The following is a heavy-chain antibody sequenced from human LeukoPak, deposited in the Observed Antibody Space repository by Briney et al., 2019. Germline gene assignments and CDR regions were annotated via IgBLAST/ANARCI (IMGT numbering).Heavy chain of an antibody. V-gene: IGHV4-4*02. CDR2: IYHTGST. Sequence: SETLSLTCAVSGGSISSSKWWSWVRQPPGKGLEWIGEIYHTGSTNYNPSLKSRVTISVDKSKDQFSLNLSSVTAADTAVYYCARAVITFGAAVAKGFDSWGQGTLVTVSS. D-gene: IGHD3-16*01. CDR1: GGSISSSKW. CDR3: ARAVITFGAAVAKGFDS. J-gene: IGHJ4*02.